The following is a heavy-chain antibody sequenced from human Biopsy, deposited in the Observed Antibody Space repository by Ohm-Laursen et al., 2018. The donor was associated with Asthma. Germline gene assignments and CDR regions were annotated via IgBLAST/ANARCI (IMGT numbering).Heavy chain of an antibody. Sequence: SLRLSCAASGFSFSNCAIRWVRQAPGKGLEWVGVISKDASTQDYADSVKGRFTMARDNSKNTLDLQMNSLREEDTAVYYCVRDGTDDAFDIWGQGTVVSVSS. D-gene: IGHD1-1*01. J-gene: IGHJ3*02. CDR1: GFSFSNCA. CDR2: ISKDASTQ. CDR3: VRDGTDDAFDI. V-gene: IGHV3-30*01.